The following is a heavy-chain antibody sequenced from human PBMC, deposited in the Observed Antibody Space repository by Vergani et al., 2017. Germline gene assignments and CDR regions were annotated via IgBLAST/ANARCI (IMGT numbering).Heavy chain of an antibody. D-gene: IGHD1-26*01. J-gene: IGHJ4*02. CDR3: AREPAVVGASKSHYFDY. V-gene: IGHV1-18*04. CDR1: GYTFSSYG. CDR2: ISAYNGNT. Sequence: QVQLVQSGAEVKKPGASVKVSCKASGYTFSSYGISWVRQAPGQGLEWMGWISAYNGNTNYAQKVQGRVTMTTDTTTSTAYMEMRSLRADDTALYYCAREPAVVGASKSHYFDYWGQGTLVTVSS.